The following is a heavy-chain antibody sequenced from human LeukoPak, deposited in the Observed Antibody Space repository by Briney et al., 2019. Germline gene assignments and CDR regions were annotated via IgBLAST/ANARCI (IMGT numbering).Heavy chain of an antibody. CDR2: ISSGTTTI. CDR1: GFTFSSYS. J-gene: IGHJ4*02. Sequence: PGGSLRLSCGASGFTFSSYSMNWVRQAPGKGLEWVSYISSGTTTIYYADSVKGRFTISRDNAKNSLYLQMNSLRAEDTAVYYCARRYCSSTSCTLDYWGQGTLVTVSS. D-gene: IGHD2-2*01. V-gene: IGHV3-48*04. CDR3: ARRYCSSTSCTLDY.